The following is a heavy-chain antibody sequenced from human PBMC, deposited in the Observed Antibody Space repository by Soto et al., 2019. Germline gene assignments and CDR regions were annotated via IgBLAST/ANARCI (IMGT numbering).Heavy chain of an antibody. J-gene: IGHJ4*02. D-gene: IGHD3-22*01. V-gene: IGHV2-70*01. CDR2: IDWDDDK. CDR1: GFSLSTSGMC. CDR3: ARATYYYDSSGYCDY. Sequence: VSGPTLVNPTQTLTLTCTFSGFSLSTSGMCVSWIRQPPGKALEWLALIDWDDDKYYSTSLKTRLTISKDTSKNQVVLTMTNMDPVDTATYCCARATYYYDSSGYCDYWGQGTMVTVSS.